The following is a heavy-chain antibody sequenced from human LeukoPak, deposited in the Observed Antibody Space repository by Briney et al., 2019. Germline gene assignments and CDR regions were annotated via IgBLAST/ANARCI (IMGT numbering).Heavy chain of an antibody. Sequence: GGSLSLSCSASGFTFSSYEINWVRQAPGKVLEWVSYISSSGNNIHYADSVKGRFTISRDNAKNSLFLQMDSLRAEDTAVYYCARDLEHRSGYTLDYWGQGTLVTVSS. D-gene: IGHD3-3*01. CDR1: GFTFSSYE. CDR3: ARDLEHRSGYTLDY. CDR2: ISSSGNNI. V-gene: IGHV3-48*03. J-gene: IGHJ4*02.